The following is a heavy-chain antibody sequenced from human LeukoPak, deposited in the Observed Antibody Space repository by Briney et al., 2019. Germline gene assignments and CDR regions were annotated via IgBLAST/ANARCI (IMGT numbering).Heavy chain of an antibody. V-gene: IGHV3-23*01. D-gene: IGHD5-12*01. CDR2: ISDSGEST. CDR3: EGYADY. Sequence: GGSLRLSCAASGFTFRNYAMSWVRQAPGKGLEWVSAISDSGESTHYADSVKGRFTISRDNSKSTLYLQMNSLRVEDTAIYYCEGYADYWGQGALVTVSS. CDR1: GFTFRNYA. J-gene: IGHJ4*02.